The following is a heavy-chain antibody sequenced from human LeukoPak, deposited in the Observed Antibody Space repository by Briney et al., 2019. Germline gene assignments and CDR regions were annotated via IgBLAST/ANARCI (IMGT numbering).Heavy chain of an antibody. CDR2: INHGGST. J-gene: IGHJ6*02. CDR1: GGSLSDYY. CDR3: ARGFSSSNPYVYYYYGMYL. V-gene: IGHV4-34*01. Sequence: SETLSPARAVIGGSLSDYYWSWIRQPPGKGLEWIGEINHGGSTSYNPSLTSRLTISVDTSNHQFSLNLTSVTAADTAVYYCARGFSSSNPYVYYYYGMYLWGQETPGTVSS. D-gene: IGHD6-6*01.